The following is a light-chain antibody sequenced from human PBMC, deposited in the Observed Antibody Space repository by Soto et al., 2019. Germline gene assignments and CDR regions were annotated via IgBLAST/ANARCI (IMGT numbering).Light chain of an antibody. CDR2: GAS. CDR3: QQYGDSFT. J-gene: IGKJ4*01. V-gene: IGKV3-20*01. Sequence: EIVLTQSPGTLSLSPGERATLSCWASQSVSSSYLAWYQQKPGQAPRLLVYGASNRATGIPDRFSGSGSGTDFTLTISRLEPEDFPVYYCQQYGDSFTLGGGTKVELK. CDR1: QSVSSSY.